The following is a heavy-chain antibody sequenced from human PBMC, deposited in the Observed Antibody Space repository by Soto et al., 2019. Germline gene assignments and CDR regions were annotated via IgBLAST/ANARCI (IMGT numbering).Heavy chain of an antibody. J-gene: IGHJ3*02. Sequence: SETLSLTCAVYGGSFSGYYWSWIRQPPGKGLEWIGEINHSGSTNYNPSLKSRVTISVDTSKNQFSLKLSSVTAADTAVYYCARGFIEARHQRRAFDIWCQAIMVTVS. CDR2: INHSGST. CDR1: GGSFSGYY. D-gene: IGHD6-6*01. CDR3: ARGFIEARHQRRAFDI. V-gene: IGHV4-34*01.